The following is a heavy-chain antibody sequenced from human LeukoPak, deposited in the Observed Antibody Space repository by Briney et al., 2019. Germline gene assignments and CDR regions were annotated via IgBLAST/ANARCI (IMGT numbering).Heavy chain of an antibody. CDR3: ARVVAAAGRYYFDY. D-gene: IGHD6-13*01. CDR1: GGTFSSYA. V-gene: IGHV1-69*04. Sequence: SVKVSCKASGGTFSSYAISWVRQAPGQGLEWMGRIIPVLGIANYAQKFQGRVTITADKSTSTAYMELSSLRSEDTAVYYCARVVAAAGRYYFDYWGQGTLVTVSS. CDR2: IIPVLGIA. J-gene: IGHJ4*02.